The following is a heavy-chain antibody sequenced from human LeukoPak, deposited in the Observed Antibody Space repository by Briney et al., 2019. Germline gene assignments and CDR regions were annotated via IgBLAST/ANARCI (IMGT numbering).Heavy chain of an antibody. Sequence: ASVKVSCKASGYTFTSYGISWVRQAPGQGLEWMGWISACNGNTNYAQKLQGRVTMTTDTSTSTAYMELRSLRSDDTAVYYCARVPKPGGGNEYYFDYWGQGTLVTVSS. CDR3: ARVPKPGGGNEYYFDY. V-gene: IGHV1-18*01. CDR1: GYTFTSYG. D-gene: IGHD3-16*01. CDR2: ISACNGNT. J-gene: IGHJ4*02.